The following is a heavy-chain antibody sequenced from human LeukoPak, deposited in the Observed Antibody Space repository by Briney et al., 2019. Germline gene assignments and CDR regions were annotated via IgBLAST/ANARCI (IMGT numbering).Heavy chain of an antibody. V-gene: IGHV4-34*01. D-gene: IGHD3-22*01. Sequence: PSETLSLTCAVYGGSFSGYYWSWIRQPPGKGLEWIGEINHSGSTNYNPSLKSRVTISVDTSKNQFSLKLGSVTAADTAVYYCARDGAEAVSGYYYDSSGYARWGQGTLVTVSS. CDR1: GGSFSGYY. CDR3: ARDGAEAVSGYYYDSSGYAR. CDR2: INHSGST. J-gene: IGHJ4*02.